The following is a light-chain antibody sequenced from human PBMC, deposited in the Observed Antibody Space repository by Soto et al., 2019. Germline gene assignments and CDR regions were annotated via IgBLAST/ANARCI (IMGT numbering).Light chain of an antibody. Sequence: QSVLTQPPSASGTPGQRVTISCSGSSSNIGSNTVNWYQQLPGTAPKLLIYSNNQRPSGVPVRFSGSKSGTSASLSISGLQPEDEADYYCAAWDDSLNARVFGGGTKLTVL. CDR3: AAWDDSLNARV. V-gene: IGLV1-44*01. CDR2: SNN. CDR1: SSNIGSNT. J-gene: IGLJ3*02.